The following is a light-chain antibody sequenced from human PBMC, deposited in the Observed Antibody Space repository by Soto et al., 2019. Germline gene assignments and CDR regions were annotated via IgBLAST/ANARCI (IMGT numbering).Light chain of an antibody. CDR3: QQYGSSPPWT. J-gene: IGKJ1*01. Sequence: EIVLTQSPDTLSLSPGERATLSCRASQSLTTDSAWYQQKPGQPPRLLIYAASTRATDFPARFSGSGSGTEFTLTISRLEPEDFAVYYGQQYGSSPPWTFGQGTKVDI. CDR1: QSLTTD. V-gene: IGKV3-20*01. CDR2: AAS.